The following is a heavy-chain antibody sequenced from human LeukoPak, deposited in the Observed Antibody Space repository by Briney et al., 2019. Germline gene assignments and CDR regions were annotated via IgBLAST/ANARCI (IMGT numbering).Heavy chain of an antibody. V-gene: IGHV4-4*07. CDR1: GGSISTYY. D-gene: IGHD5-18*01. J-gene: IGHJ3*02. CDR2: IYTSGST. Sequence: PSETLSLTCTVSGGSISTYYWSWIRQPAGKGLEWVGRIYTSGSTNYNPSLKSRVTMSIDTSKNQFSLKLSSVTAADTAVYYCARAIQLWPNDAFDIWGQGTMVTVSS. CDR3: ARAIQLWPNDAFDI.